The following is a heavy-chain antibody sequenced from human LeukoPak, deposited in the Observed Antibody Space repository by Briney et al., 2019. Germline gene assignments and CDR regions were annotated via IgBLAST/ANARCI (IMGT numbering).Heavy chain of an antibody. Sequence: GASVKVSCKAAGYTFTYCYMHWVRQAPGQGLEWMGWINPNSGGTNYAQKFQGRVTMTRDTSIGTAYMELSRLRSDDTAVYYCAVVVALYYFDYWGQGTLVTVSS. D-gene: IGHD3-22*01. CDR1: GYTFTYCY. J-gene: IGHJ4*02. V-gene: IGHV1-2*02. CDR3: AVVVALYYFDY. CDR2: INPNSGGT.